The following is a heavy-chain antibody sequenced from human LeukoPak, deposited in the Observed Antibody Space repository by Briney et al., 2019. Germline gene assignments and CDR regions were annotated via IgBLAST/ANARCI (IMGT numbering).Heavy chain of an antibody. CDR2: ISAYNGNT. D-gene: IGHD2-2*02. Sequence: ASVKVSCKASGYTFTSYGISWVRQAPGQGLEWMGWISAYNGNTNYAQKLQGRVTTTTDTSTSTAYMELRSLRSDDTAVYYCARSKPAIPSNWFDPWGQGTLVTVSS. CDR1: GYTFTSYG. J-gene: IGHJ5*02. V-gene: IGHV1-18*01. CDR3: ARSKPAIPSNWFDP.